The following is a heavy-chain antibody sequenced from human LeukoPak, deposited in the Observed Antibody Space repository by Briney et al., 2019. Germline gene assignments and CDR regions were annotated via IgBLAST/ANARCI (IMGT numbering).Heavy chain of an antibody. J-gene: IGHJ4*02. CDR2: IYHSGST. Sequence: PSETLSLTCTVSGGSISSGGYYWSWIRQPPGKGLEWIGYIYHSGSTYYNPSLKSRVTISVDRSKNQFSLKLSSVAAADTAVYYCTREARPQGTTVSGYWGQGTLVTVSS. V-gene: IGHV4-30-2*01. CDR3: TREARPQGTTVSGY. CDR1: GGSISSGGYY. D-gene: IGHD4-17*01.